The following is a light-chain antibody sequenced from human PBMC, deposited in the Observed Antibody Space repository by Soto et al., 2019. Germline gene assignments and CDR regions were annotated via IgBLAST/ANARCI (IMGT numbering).Light chain of an antibody. CDR3: QQYTWAPIT. Sequence: EIVLTQSPGTLSLSPGERATLSCRASESVNSNYLAWYQQRPGQAPRLLIYHASNRATGIPDRFSGSGSGTGFTLTITRLQPEDFAVYYCQQYTWAPITFGQGTRLEIK. V-gene: IGKV3-20*01. CDR2: HAS. CDR1: ESVNSNY. J-gene: IGKJ5*01.